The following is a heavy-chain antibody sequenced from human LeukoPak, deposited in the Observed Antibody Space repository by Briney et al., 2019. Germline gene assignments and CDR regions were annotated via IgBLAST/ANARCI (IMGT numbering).Heavy chain of an antibody. CDR3: AKDPNGDYVGAFDG. CDR1: ALRFSSFA. Sequence: GGSLRLSCAASALRFSSFAMTWVRQVPGKGLEWVSGIHGSGETTYYADSVKGRFTISRDNSREMLYLQMNSLRVEDTAVYYCAKDPNGDYVGAFDGWGQGTMVTVSS. CDR2: IHGSGETT. V-gene: IGHV3-23*01. J-gene: IGHJ3*01. D-gene: IGHD4-17*01.